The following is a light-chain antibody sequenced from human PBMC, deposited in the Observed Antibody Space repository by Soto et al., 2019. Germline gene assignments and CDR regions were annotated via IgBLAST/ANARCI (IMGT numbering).Light chain of an antibody. CDR3: LQYNSYSLT. Sequence: DIKMTQSPSTLSASVGDRVTITCRASQSISSWLAWYQQKPGKAPKLLIYDASSLESGVPSRFSGSGSGTEFTLTISRLQPDEFATYYCLQYNSYSLTFGQGTKLEIK. J-gene: IGKJ2*01. CDR1: QSISSW. V-gene: IGKV1-5*01. CDR2: DAS.